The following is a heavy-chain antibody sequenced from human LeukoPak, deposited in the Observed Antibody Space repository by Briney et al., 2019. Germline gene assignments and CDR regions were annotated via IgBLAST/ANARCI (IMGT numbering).Heavy chain of an antibody. J-gene: IGHJ5*02. D-gene: IGHD1-7*01. CDR2: ISSSSSTI. CDR1: GFTFSSYS. Sequence: PGGSLRLSCAASGFTFSSYSMNWVRQAPGKGLEWVSYISSSSSTIYYADSVKGRFTISRDNAKNSLYLQMNSLRAEDTAVYYCARELRYNWNYGFDPWGQGTLVTVSS. CDR3: ARELRYNWNYGFDP. V-gene: IGHV3-48*01.